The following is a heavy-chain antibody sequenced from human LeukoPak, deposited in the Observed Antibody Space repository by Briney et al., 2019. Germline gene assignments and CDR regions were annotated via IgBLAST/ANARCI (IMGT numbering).Heavy chain of an antibody. CDR3: ARQRIGQWLLPHGLAQFDY. Sequence: PSETLSLTCTVSGGSISSSSYYWGWIRQPPGKGLEWIGSIYYSGSTYYNPSLKSRVTISVDTSKNQFSLKLSSVTAADTAVYYCARQRIGQWLLPHGLAQFDYWGQGTLVTVSS. D-gene: IGHD6-19*01. J-gene: IGHJ4*02. CDR1: GGSISSSSYY. CDR2: IYYSGST. V-gene: IGHV4-39*07.